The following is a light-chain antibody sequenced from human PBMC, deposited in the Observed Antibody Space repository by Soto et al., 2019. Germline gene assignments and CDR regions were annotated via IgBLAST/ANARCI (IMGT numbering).Light chain of an antibody. CDR3: QQYNSWPLT. CDR2: GAS. J-gene: IGKJ1*01. CDR1: QSVSSN. Sequence: EIVMTQSPATLSVSPGERATISCRASQSVSSNLAWYQQKPGQAPRLLIYGASSRDTGIPARFSGSGSGTEFTLTISSLQSEDFALYFCQQYNSWPLTFGQGTKVDI. V-gene: IGKV3-15*01.